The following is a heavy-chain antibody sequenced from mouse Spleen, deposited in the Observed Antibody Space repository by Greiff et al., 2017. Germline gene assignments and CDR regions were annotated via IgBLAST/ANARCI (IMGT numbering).Heavy chain of an antibody. CDR1: GYTFTDYY. CDR2: INPNNGGT. V-gene: IGHV1-26*01. J-gene: IGHJ2*01. Sequence: EVQLQQSGPELVKPGASVKISCKASGYTFTDYYMNWVKQSHGKSLEWIGDINPNNGGTSYNQKFKGKATLTVDKSSSTAYMELRSLTSEDSAVYYCARSTGYRYYFDYWGQGTTRTVSS. CDR3: ARSTGYRYYFDY. D-gene: IGHD3-1*01.